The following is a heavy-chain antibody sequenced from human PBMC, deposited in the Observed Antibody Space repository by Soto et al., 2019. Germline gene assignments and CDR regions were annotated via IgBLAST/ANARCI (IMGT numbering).Heavy chain of an antibody. CDR2: INSAGSLI. V-gene: IGHV3-48*01. J-gene: IGHJ3*02. D-gene: IGHD3-3*01. CDR1: GLTPSRLG. Sequence: EVHLVQSGGDWGQPAWSLRLSCAASGLTPSRLGMNWVRQAPGKGLAWITYINSAGSLIYYADSVQARSTISTDNAQTELHLQMNGLRAADTALDYSATGTDFGWSGTLTHALEIWDQGARVTGSS. CDR3: ATGTDFGWSGTLTHALEI.